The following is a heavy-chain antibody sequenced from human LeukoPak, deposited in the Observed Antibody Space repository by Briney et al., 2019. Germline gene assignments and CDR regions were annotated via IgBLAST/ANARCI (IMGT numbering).Heavy chain of an antibody. CDR1: GYTFSGYY. J-gene: IGHJ3*02. V-gene: IGHV1-46*01. Sequence: ASVKVSCKASGYTFSGYYMNWVRQAPGQGLEWMGIINPSGGSTSYAQKFQGRVTMTRDTSTSTVYMELSSLRSEDTAIYYCARGDTVTIDAFDIWGQGTLVTVSS. D-gene: IGHD4-11*01. CDR2: INPSGGST. CDR3: ARGDTVTIDAFDI.